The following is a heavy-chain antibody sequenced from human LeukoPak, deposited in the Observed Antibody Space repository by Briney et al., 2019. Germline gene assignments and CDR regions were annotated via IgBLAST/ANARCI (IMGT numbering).Heavy chain of an antibody. CDR2: IDHIGRS. Sequence: SETLSLTCAVYGESLSGFYWTWIRQPPGKGLEWVGEIDHIGRSNYNPSLKSRVTISVDTSKNQFSLKLSSVTAADTAVYYCARMGSVTTDYWGQGTLVTVSS. J-gene: IGHJ4*02. CDR1: GESLSGFY. CDR3: ARMGSVTTDY. V-gene: IGHV4-34*01. D-gene: IGHD4-11*01.